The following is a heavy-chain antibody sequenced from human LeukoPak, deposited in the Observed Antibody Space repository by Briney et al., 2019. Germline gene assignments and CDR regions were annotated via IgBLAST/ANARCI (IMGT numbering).Heavy chain of an antibody. CDR3: AGGPVVTASLDGMDV. CDR1: GFTVSSNY. J-gene: IGHJ6*02. CDR2: IYSGGST. Sequence: GGSLRLSCAASGFTVSSNYMSWVRQAPGKGLEWVSVIYSGGSTYYADSVKGRFTISRDNSKNTLYLQMNSLRAEDTAVYYCAGGPVVTASLDGMDVWGQGTTVTVSS. D-gene: IGHD2-21*02. V-gene: IGHV3-66*02.